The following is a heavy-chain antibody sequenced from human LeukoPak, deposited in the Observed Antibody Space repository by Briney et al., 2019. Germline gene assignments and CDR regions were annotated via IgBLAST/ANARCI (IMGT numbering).Heavy chain of an antibody. J-gene: IGHJ6*02. D-gene: IGHD2-2*01. CDR2: MNPNSGNT. V-gene: IGHV1-8*01. CDR1: GYTFTSYD. Sequence: ASVKVSCKASGYTFTSYDINWVRQATGQGLEWMGWMNPNSGNTGYAQKFQGRVTMTRNTSISTAYMELSSLRSEDTAVYYCARMMGRQLYYYYGMDVWGQGTTVTVSS. CDR3: ARMMGRQLYYYYGMDV.